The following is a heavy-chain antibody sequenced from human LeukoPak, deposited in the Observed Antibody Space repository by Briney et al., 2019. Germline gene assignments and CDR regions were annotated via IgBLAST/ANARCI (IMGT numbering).Heavy chain of an antibody. J-gene: IGHJ4*02. CDR3: ATRKLGNDY. CDR1: GGSISSGSYY. D-gene: IGHD7-27*01. V-gene: IGHV4-61*01. Sequence: PSETLSLTCTVSGGSISSGSYYWGWIRQPPGKGLEWIGYIYYTETSYNPSLKSRVTISADTSKNQFSLKLYSVTAADTAVYYCATRKLGNDYWGQGTLVTVSS. CDR2: IYYTET.